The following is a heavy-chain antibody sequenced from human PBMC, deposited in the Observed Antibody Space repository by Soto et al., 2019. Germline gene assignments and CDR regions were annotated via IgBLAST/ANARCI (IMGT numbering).Heavy chain of an antibody. D-gene: IGHD1-20*01. CDR2: ISNSGSIT. CDR3: AKREVRYFDY. CDR1: GFTFTTYA. J-gene: IGHJ4*02. Sequence: EVQLLESGGGLVQPGGSLRLSCAASGFTFTTYAMGWVRQAPGKGLEWVSGISNSGSITYYADSVKGRFTISRDNSKNTLYLQMKSLRAEDTAVYFCAKREVRYFDYWGQGTLVTVSS. V-gene: IGHV3-23*01.